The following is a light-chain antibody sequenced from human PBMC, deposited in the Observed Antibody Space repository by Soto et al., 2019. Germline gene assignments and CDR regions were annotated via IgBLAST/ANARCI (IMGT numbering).Light chain of an antibody. CDR2: VDD. CDR3: ATWDDTLDGPV. Sequence: QSVLTQPPSASGTPGQRVTISCSGSTSNIGRNTVNWYQQLPGTAPKLLISVDDQRPSGVPDRFSGSRSGTSASLAISGLQSEDEADYYCATWDDTLDGPVFGGGTKLTVL. CDR1: TSNIGRNT. J-gene: IGLJ3*02. V-gene: IGLV1-44*01.